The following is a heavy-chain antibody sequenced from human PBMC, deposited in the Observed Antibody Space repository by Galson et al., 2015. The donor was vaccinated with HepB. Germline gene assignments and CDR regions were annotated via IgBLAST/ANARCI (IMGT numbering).Heavy chain of an antibody. V-gene: IGHV5-10-1*01. J-gene: IGHJ6*02. CDR3: ARHDLRWLVRGMDV. CDR2: IDPRDSYT. Sequence: QSGAEVKKPGESLRISCKGSGSSFTSYWITWVRQMPGKGLEWMGTIDPRDSYTNYSPSFQGHVTISADKSITTVYLQWSSLRASDTAMYYCARHDLRWLVRGMDVWAQGTTVTVSS. CDR1: GSSFTSYW. D-gene: IGHD6-19*01.